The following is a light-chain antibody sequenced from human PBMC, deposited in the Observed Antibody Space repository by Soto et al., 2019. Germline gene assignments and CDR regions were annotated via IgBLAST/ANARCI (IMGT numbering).Light chain of an antibody. V-gene: IGKV3-15*01. Sequence: EIVMTQSPATLSVSPGERATLSCRASQSLSNNLAWYQQKPGQAPRLLVHDTSSRATGIPARFSGSGSGTEFTLTIRSLQSEDFAVYYCQQYNDWPLTFGPGTRVDFK. CDR3: QQYNDWPLT. CDR2: DTS. J-gene: IGKJ3*01. CDR1: QSLSNN.